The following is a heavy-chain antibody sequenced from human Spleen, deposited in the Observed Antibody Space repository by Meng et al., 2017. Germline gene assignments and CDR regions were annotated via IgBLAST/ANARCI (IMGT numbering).Heavy chain of an antibody. CDR3: ARDFSGNYMSAAFDI. J-gene: IGHJ3*02. CDR2: INPSGGST. V-gene: IGHV1-46*01. D-gene: IGHD4-23*01. Sequence: VKVSCKASGYTFTSYYMHWVRQAPGQGLEWMGIINPSGGSTSYAQKFQGRVTMTRDTSTSTVYMELSSLRSEDTAVYYCARDFSGNYMSAAFDIWGQGTMVTVSS. CDR1: GYTFTSYY.